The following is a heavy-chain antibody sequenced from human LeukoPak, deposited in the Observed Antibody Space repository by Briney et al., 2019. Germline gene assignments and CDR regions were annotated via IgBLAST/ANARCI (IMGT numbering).Heavy chain of an antibody. Sequence: SETLSLTCTVPGGSISSYYWSWIRQPPGKGLEWIGYIYYGGSTNYNPSPKSRVTISVDTSKNQFSLKLSSVTAADTAVYYCARPSLQNNHDAFDIWGQGTMVTVSS. D-gene: IGHD1-14*01. V-gene: IGHV4-59*01. CDR1: GGSISSYY. CDR3: ARPSLQNNHDAFDI. CDR2: IYYGGST. J-gene: IGHJ3*02.